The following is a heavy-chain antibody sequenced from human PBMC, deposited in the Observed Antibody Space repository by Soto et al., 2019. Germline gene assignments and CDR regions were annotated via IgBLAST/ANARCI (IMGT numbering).Heavy chain of an antibody. CDR2: ISFDASNK. CDR1: GFNFRNYG. D-gene: IGHD4-17*01. J-gene: IGHJ4*02. V-gene: IGHV3-30*18. CDR3: AKDLLMTTMVNPAFES. Sequence: GGSLRLSCVASGFNFRNYGMHWVRQAPGEGLEWVAGISFDASNKVYGDSVKGRFTISRDNSKNTLYLQMTSQRAEDTAVYYCAKDLLMTTMVNPAFESWGPGTLVTVSS.